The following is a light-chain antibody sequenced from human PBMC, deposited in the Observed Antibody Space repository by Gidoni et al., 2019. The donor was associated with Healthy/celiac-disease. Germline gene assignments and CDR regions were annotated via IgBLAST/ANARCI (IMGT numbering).Light chain of an antibody. CDR3: NSRDSSGNHLGVV. J-gene: IGLJ2*01. CDR2: GKN. V-gene: IGLV3-19*01. Sequence: SSELTQAPSVSVALGQTVRITCQGDSLRSYYASWYQQKPGQAPVLVIYGKNNRPSGIPDRFSGSSSGNTASLTITGAQAEDEADYYCNSRDSSGNHLGVVFGGGTKLIVX. CDR1: SLRSYY.